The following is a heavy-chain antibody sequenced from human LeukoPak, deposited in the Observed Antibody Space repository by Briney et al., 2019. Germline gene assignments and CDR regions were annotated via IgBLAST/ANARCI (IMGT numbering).Heavy chain of an antibody. J-gene: IGHJ4*02. Sequence: GGSLRLSCATSGLTVSSNHMSWVRQAPAKGLEWVSVIYNGDNTNYADSVKGRFTISRDNSKNTLFLQMNDLRAEDTAVYFCARASQWLAFDNWGQGSLVTVSS. CDR2: IYNGDNT. CDR1: GLTVSSNH. V-gene: IGHV3-66*01. D-gene: IGHD6-19*01. CDR3: ARASQWLAFDN.